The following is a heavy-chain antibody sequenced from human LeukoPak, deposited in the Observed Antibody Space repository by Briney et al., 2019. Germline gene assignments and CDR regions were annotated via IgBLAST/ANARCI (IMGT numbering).Heavy chain of an antibody. Sequence: ASVKVSCKASGYTFTGYYMHWVRQAPGQGLEWMGWINPNSGGTNYAQKSQGRVTMTRDTSISTAYMELSRLRADDTAVYSCARAGAPDAFDIWGQGTMVTVSS. CDR2: INPNSGGT. D-gene: IGHD3-10*01. CDR1: GYTFTGYY. J-gene: IGHJ3*02. V-gene: IGHV1-2*02. CDR3: ARAGAPDAFDI.